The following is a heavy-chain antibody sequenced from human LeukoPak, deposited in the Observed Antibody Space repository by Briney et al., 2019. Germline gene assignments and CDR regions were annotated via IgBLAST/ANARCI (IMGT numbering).Heavy chain of an antibody. J-gene: IGHJ4*02. D-gene: IGHD6-19*01. V-gene: IGHV3-23*01. CDR2: ISGSGGST. Sequence: GGSLRLSCAASGFTFSSYAMSWVRQAPGKGLEWVSAISGSGGSTYYADSVKGRFTTSRDNSKNTLYLQMNSLRAEDTAVYYCARVKSSGWYFNYWGQGTLVTVSS. CDR1: GFTFSSYA. CDR3: ARVKSSGWYFNY.